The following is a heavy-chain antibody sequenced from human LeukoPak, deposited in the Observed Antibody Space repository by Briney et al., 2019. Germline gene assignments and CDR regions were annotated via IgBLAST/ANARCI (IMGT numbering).Heavy chain of an antibody. V-gene: IGHV3-48*01. Sequence: GGSLRLSCAASGFTFSRYGMNWVRQAPGKGLEWVSHISRSSSTVYYADSVKGRFTISRDNAKNSLYLQMNSLRAEDTAVYYCARVVGYCSGGSCYSRYYFDYWGQGTLVTVSS. CDR2: ISRSSSTV. J-gene: IGHJ4*02. CDR1: GFTFSRYG. CDR3: ARVVGYCSGGSCYSRYYFDY. D-gene: IGHD2-15*01.